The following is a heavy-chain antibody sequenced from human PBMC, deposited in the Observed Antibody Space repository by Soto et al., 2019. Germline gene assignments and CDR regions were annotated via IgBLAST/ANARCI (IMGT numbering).Heavy chain of an antibody. CDR3: ARGGSSGWGMDV. J-gene: IGHJ6*04. CDR1: GYTFTGYY. V-gene: IGHV1-2*02. CDR2: INPNSGGT. D-gene: IGHD6-19*01. Sequence: QVQLVQSGAEVKKPGASVKVSCKASGYTFTGYYMHWVRQAPGQGLEWMGWINPNSGGTNYAQQFQGRVTMTRDTSISTAYMELSRLRSDDTAVYYCARGGSSGWGMDVWGKGTTVTVSS.